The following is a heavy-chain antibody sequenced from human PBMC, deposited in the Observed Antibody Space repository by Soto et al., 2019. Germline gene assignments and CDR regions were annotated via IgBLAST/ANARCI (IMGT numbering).Heavy chain of an antibody. J-gene: IGHJ6*02. CDR2: INPNSGGT. D-gene: IGHD3-10*01. Sequence: ASVKVSCKASGYTFTGYYMHWVRQAPGQGLEWMGWINPNSGGTNYAQKFQDCVTMTRDTSISTAYMELSRLRSDDTAVYYCARAGITMVRGVNYYYYYYGMDVWGQGTTVTVSS. V-gene: IGHV1-2*04. CDR3: ARAGITMVRGVNYYYYYYGMDV. CDR1: GYTFTGYY.